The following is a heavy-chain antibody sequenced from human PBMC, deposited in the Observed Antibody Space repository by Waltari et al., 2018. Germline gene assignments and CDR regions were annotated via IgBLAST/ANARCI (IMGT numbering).Heavy chain of an antibody. CDR3: ARVGLLVGATNYFDY. Sequence: QVQLVQSGAEVKKPGSSVKVSCKASGGTFSSYAISWVRRAPGQGLEWMGGIIPIFGTANYAQKFQGRVTITADESTSTAYMELSSLRSEDTAVYYCARVGLLVGATNYFDYWGQGTLVTVSS. CDR1: GGTFSSYA. J-gene: IGHJ4*02. CDR2: IIPIFGTA. D-gene: IGHD1-26*01. V-gene: IGHV1-69*12.